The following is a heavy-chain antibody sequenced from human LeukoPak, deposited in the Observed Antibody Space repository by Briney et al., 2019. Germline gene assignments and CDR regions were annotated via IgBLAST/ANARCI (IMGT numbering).Heavy chain of an antibody. J-gene: IGHJ4*02. CDR3: ARATGTKVPPGY. V-gene: IGHV4-59*12. CDR2: IYYSGST. Sequence: SETLSLTCTVSGGSISSYYWSWIRQPPGKGLEWIGYIYYSGSTNYNPSLESRVTISVDTSKNQFSLKLSSVTAADTAVYYCARATGTKVPPGYWGQGTLVTVSS. CDR1: GGSISSYY. D-gene: IGHD1-7*01.